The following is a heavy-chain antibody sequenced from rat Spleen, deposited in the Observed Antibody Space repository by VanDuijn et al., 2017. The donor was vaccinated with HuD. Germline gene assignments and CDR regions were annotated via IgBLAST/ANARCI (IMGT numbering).Heavy chain of an antibody. V-gene: IGHV5-29*01. CDR3: TRVDGYYRTMNA. J-gene: IGHJ4*01. Sequence: EVQLVESGGGLVQPGRSLKLSCAASGFTFSDFYMAWVRQAPTKGLEWVATISYDDRSTYYRDSVTGRFTISRDNAKSILYLQMDSLRSEDTATYYCTRVDGYYRTMNAWGQGASVTVSS. CDR2: ISYDDRST. CDR1: GFTFSDFY. D-gene: IGHD1-12*03.